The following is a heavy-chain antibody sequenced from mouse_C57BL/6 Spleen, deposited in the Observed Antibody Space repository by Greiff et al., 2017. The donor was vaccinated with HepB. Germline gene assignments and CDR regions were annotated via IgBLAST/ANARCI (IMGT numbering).Heavy chain of an antibody. D-gene: IGHD1-1*01. CDR2: IYPGDGDT. CDR3: ARPLYYGSSLFAY. CDR1: GYAFSSSW. J-gene: IGHJ3*01. Sequence: QVQLQQSGPELVKPGASVKISCKASGYAFSSSWMNWVKQRPGKGLEWIGRIYPGDGDTNYNGKFKGKATLTADKSSSTAYMQLSSLTSEDSAVYFCARPLYYGSSLFAYWGQGTLVTVSA. V-gene: IGHV1-82*01.